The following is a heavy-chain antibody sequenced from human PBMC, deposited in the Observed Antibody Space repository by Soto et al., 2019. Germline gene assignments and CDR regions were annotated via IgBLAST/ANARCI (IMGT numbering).Heavy chain of an antibody. Sequence: EVQLVDSGGGLLQPGGSLRLSCAASGITFSIYGMNWVRQAPGKGLEWVSYISSRSSTIYYADSVKGRFTISRDNAKNSLYLQMNSLRDEDTAVYYCARDSHTSGFYPAAFDVWGQGTMVTVSS. V-gene: IGHV3-48*02. D-gene: IGHD3-22*01. CDR1: GITFSIYG. CDR3: ARDSHTSGFYPAAFDV. CDR2: ISSRSSTI. J-gene: IGHJ3*01.